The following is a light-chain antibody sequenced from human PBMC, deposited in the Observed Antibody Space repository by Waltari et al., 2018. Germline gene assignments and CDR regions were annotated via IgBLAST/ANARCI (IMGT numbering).Light chain of an antibody. CDR1: QSISRW. CDR3: QQYNGA. CDR2: DAS. Sequence: DNQMTQSPSTLSVSVGDRVTITCRASQSISRWLAWYQQKPGKAPKILIYDASNLESGVPSRFSGSGSGTEFTLTISSLQPDDLATYYCQQYNGAFGQGTKVEIK. J-gene: IGKJ1*01. V-gene: IGKV1-5*03.